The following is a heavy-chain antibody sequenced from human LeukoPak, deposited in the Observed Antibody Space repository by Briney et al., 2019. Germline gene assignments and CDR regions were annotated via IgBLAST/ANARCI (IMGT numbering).Heavy chain of an antibody. Sequence: ASVKVSCKASGYTFNGYYLHWVRQAPGQGLEWMGWINPNSGITKFAQQFQGRVTMTWDTSVSTAYMELSRLTSDDTAMYYCARFGVVTNDAFDIWGQGTMVTISS. J-gene: IGHJ3*02. CDR2: INPNSGIT. CDR1: GYTFNGYY. D-gene: IGHD3-3*01. CDR3: ARFGVVTNDAFDI. V-gene: IGHV1-2*02.